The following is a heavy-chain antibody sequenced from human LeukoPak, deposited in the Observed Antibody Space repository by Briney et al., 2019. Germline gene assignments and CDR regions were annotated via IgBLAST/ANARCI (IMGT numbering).Heavy chain of an antibody. J-gene: IGHJ5*02. CDR2: IYYSGST. D-gene: IGHD3-9*01. Sequence: SETLSLTYTVSGGSISSYYWSWIRQPPGKGLEWIGYIYYSGSTNYNPSLKSRVTISVDTSKNQFSLKLSSVTAADTAVYYCARHAPGLRYFDWSMSSWGQGTLVTVSS. CDR3: ARHAPGLRYFDWSMSS. CDR1: GGSISSYY. V-gene: IGHV4-59*08.